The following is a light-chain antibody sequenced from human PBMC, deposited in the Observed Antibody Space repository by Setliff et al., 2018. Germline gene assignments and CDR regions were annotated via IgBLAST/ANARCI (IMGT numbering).Light chain of an antibody. Sequence: QSALAQPPSVSAAPRQKVTISCSGSSSNIGNDYVFWYQQLPGTAPKLLIYDDNKRPSGIPDRFSGSKSGASATLGITGLQTGDEADYYCATWDHSLRGVVFGGGTK. J-gene: IGLJ2*01. CDR2: DDN. CDR3: ATWDHSLRGVV. V-gene: IGLV1-51*01. CDR1: SSNIGNDY.